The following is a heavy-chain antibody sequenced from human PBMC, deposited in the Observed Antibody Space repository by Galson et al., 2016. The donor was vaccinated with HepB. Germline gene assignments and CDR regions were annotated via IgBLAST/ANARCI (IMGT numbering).Heavy chain of an antibody. D-gene: IGHD3-10*01. Sequence: SLRLSCAASGFTFSDYYMTWIRQAPGKGLEWVSSISSRGATAIHYADSGKGRFTISRDNAKNSLFLQMNSLRAEDTAVYYCAKEHYFGSGSYFYSWGQGTLVTVSS. CDR2: ISSRGATAI. CDR1: GFTFSDYY. V-gene: IGHV3-11*01. J-gene: IGHJ5*02. CDR3: AKEHYFGSGSYFYS.